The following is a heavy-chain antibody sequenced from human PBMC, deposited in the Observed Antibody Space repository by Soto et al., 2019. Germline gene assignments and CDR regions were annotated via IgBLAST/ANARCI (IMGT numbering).Heavy chain of an antibody. CDR2: ISGSGGST. Sequence: EVQLLESGGGLVQPGGSLRLSCAASGFTFSSYAMSWVRQAPGKGLEWVSAISGSGGSTYYADSVKGRFTISRDNSKNTLYLQMYSLRAEDTAVYYCAKGAPFYCSGGSCYSGFDYWGQGTLVTVSS. CDR1: GFTFSSYA. CDR3: AKGAPFYCSGGSCYSGFDY. J-gene: IGHJ4*02. D-gene: IGHD2-15*01. V-gene: IGHV3-23*01.